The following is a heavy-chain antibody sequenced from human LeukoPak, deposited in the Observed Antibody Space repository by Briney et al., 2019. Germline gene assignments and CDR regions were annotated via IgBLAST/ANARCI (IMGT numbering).Heavy chain of an antibody. V-gene: IGHV3-21*01. CDR1: GFTFSNYS. CDR3: ARDEYDILTDYDY. Sequence: PGGSLRLSCAASGFTFSNYSMNWVRQAPGKGLEWVSSIGTTGSYILYADSVKGRFTISRDNAKNTLYLQMNSLRAEDTAVYYCARDEYDILTDYDYWGQGILVTVSS. J-gene: IGHJ4*02. D-gene: IGHD3-9*01. CDR2: IGTTGSYI.